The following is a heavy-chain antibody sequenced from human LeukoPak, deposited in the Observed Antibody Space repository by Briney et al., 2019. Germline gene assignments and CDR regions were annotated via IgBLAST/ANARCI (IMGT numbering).Heavy chain of an antibody. V-gene: IGHV4-59*01. J-gene: IGHJ6*03. CDR1: GGSISSYY. Sequence: SETLSLTCTVSGGSISSYYWSWIRQPPGKGLEWIGYIYYSGSTNYNPSLKSRVTISVDTSKNQFSLKLSSVTAADTAVYYCARTSHSNYDYYYYYYMDVWGKGTRSPSP. D-gene: IGHD4-11*01. CDR3: ARTSHSNYDYYYYYYMDV. CDR2: IYYSGST.